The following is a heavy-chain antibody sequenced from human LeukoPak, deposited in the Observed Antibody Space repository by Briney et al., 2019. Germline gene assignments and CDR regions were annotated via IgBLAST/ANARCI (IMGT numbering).Heavy chain of an antibody. CDR1: GYTFTSYD. Sequence: ASVKVSCKASGYTFTSYDINWVRQATGQGLEWMGWMNPNSGNTGYAQKFQGRVTMTRNTSISTAYMELSSLRSEDTAVYYCAGGPLEWELRAGEYYFDYWGQGTLVTISS. CDR3: AGGPLEWELRAGEYYFDY. J-gene: IGHJ4*02. D-gene: IGHD1-26*01. V-gene: IGHV1-8*01. CDR2: MNPNSGNT.